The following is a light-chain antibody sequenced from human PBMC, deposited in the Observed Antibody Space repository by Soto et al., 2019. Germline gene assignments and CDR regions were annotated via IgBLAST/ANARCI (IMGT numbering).Light chain of an antibody. CDR3: ISYTSINLYV. CDR2: DVS. J-gene: IGLJ1*01. V-gene: IGLV2-14*03. CDR1: SSDVGGYEY. Sequence: HSALTQPASVSGSPLQSISISCTGTSSDVGGYEYVSWYQHHAGKAPKLMIYDVSSRPSGVSSRFSGSKSGNTASLTISGLQAEDEADYYCISYTSINLYVLGTGTKVTVL.